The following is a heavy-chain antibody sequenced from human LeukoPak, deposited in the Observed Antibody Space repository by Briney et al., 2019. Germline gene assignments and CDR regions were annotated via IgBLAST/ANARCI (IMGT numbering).Heavy chain of an antibody. CDR1: GGSISSYY. CDR3: ARGGFSGSYDY. CDR2: IDYSGST. J-gene: IGHJ4*02. D-gene: IGHD1-26*01. Sequence: SETLSLTCTVSGGSISSYYWSWIRQPPGMGLEWIGYIDYSGSTNYNPSLKSRVTKSLDTSKNQFSLKLISVTAADTAVYYCARGGFSGSYDYWGQGTLVTVSS. V-gene: IGHV4-59*01.